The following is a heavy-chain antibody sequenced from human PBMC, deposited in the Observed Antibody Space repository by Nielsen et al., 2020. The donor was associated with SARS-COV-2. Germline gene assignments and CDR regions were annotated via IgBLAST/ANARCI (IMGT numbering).Heavy chain of an antibody. CDR3: ARQGGYSYGLGYYMDV. V-gene: IGHV5-51*01. Sequence: GGFLRLSCKGSGYSFTSYWIGWVRQMPGKGLEWMGIIYPGDSDTRYSPSFQGQVTISADKSISTAYLQWSSLKASDTAMYYCARQGGYSYGLGYYMDVWGKGTTVTVSS. D-gene: IGHD5-18*01. CDR1: GYSFTSYW. J-gene: IGHJ6*03. CDR2: IYPGDSDT.